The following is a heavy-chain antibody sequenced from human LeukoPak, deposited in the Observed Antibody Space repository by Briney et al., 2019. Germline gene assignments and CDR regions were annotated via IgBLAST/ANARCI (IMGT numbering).Heavy chain of an antibody. V-gene: IGHV3-23*01. D-gene: IGHD3-22*01. CDR2: ISGSGGST. CDR1: GFTFSSRA. CDR3: AKAAPMTSGMAND. Sequence: GGSLRLSCAASGFTFSSRAMSWVRQAPGKGLEWVSTISGSGGSTYYADSEKGRFTISRDNSKNTLYLQMNTLRAEDTAVYYCAKAAPMTSGMANDWGQGTLVTVSS. J-gene: IGHJ4*02.